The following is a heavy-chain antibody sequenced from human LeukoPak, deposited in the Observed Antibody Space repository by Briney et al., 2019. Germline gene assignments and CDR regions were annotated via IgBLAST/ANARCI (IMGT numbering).Heavy chain of an antibody. CDR1: GFTVSSNY. CDR3: VKGIGDGYNSGVPY. V-gene: IGHV3-53*01. J-gene: IGHJ4*02. D-gene: IGHD5-24*01. Sequence: GGSLRLSCAASGFTVSSNYMSWVRQAPGKGLEWVSVIYSGGSTYYADSVKGRFTISRDNSKNTLYLQMNSLRAEDTAVYYCVKGIGDGYNSGVPYWGQGTLVTVSS. CDR2: IYSGGST.